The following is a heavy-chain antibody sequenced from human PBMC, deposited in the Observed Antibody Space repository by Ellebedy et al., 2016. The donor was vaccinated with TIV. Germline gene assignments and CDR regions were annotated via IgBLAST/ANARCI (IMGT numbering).Heavy chain of an antibody. Sequence: GESLKISCVASGFTFSSHDMHWVRRGTGKGLEWVSTIDTAGDTYYSGSVKGRFTISRENAKNSLFLQMNSLTVGDTAVYYCAREIPEPGNWYLDLWGRGTLVTVSS. V-gene: IGHV3-13*01. CDR2: IDTAGDT. J-gene: IGHJ2*01. D-gene: IGHD6-13*01. CDR3: AREIPEPGNWYLDL. CDR1: GFTFSSHD.